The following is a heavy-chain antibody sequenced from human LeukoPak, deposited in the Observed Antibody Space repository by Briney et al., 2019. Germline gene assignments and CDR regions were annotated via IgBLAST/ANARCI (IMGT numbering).Heavy chain of an antibody. CDR1: GFTFSSYW. J-gene: IGHJ4*02. Sequence: GGSLRLSCAASGFTFSSYWMHWVRQAPGRGLVWVSRINSDGSSTSYADSVKGRFTISRDNAKNTLYLQMNSLRAEDTAVYYCARDSYYYDSSGYYHFDYWGQGTLVTVSS. CDR2: INSDGSST. V-gene: IGHV3-74*01. D-gene: IGHD3-22*01. CDR3: ARDSYYYDSSGYYHFDY.